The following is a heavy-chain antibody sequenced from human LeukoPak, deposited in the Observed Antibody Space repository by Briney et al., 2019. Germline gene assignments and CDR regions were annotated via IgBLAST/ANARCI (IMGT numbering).Heavy chain of an antibody. J-gene: IGHJ4*02. Sequence: GASVKVSCKASGYTFTDYYMHWVRQAPGQGLEWMGWIDPNSGGTNYAQKFQGRVTMTGDTSINTAYMELSRLTSDDTAVYYCAREKGQYSGYYSDFDYWGQGTLVTVSS. D-gene: IGHD5-12*01. CDR1: GYTFTDYY. CDR2: IDPNSGGT. V-gene: IGHV1-2*02. CDR3: AREKGQYSGYYSDFDY.